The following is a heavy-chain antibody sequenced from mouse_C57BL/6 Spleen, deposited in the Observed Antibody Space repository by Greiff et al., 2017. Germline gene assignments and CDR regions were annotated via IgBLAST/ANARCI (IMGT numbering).Heavy chain of an antibody. Sequence: QVQLKQSGAELARPGASVKLSCKASGYTFTSYGISWVKQRTGQGLEWIGEIYPSSGNTYYNEKFKGKATLTADKASSTAYMELRSLTSEDSAVYFCAYLYYSNYMDYWGQGTSVTVSS. J-gene: IGHJ4*01. V-gene: IGHV1-81*01. CDR1: GYTFTSYG. CDR3: AYLYYSNYMDY. D-gene: IGHD2-5*01. CDR2: IYPSSGNT.